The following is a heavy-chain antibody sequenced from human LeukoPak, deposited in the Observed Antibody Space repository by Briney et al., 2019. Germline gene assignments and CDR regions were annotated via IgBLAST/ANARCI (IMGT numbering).Heavy chain of an antibody. Sequence: GASVKVSCKASGGTFSSYAIRWVRQAPGQGLEWMGRIIPILGIANYAQKSQGRVTITADKSTSTAYMELSSLRSEDTAVYYCARDLNIVVVPAAIRDYYYGMDVWGQGTTVTVSS. CDR1: GGTFSSYA. V-gene: IGHV1-69*04. J-gene: IGHJ6*02. D-gene: IGHD2-2*01. CDR2: IIPILGIA. CDR3: ARDLNIVVVPAAIRDYYYGMDV.